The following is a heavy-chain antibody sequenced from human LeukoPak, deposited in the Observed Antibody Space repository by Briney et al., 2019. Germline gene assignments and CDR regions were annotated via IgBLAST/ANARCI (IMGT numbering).Heavy chain of an antibody. Sequence: KTGGSLRLSCAGSGFTFSNAWMSWVRQAPGKGLEWVGRIKSKTDGGTTDYAAPVEGRFTISRDDSKNTLYLQMNSLKTEETAVYYWTNSGYHDYSGQGTVVTVPS. J-gene: IGHJ4*02. CDR1: GFTFSNAW. V-gene: IGHV3-15*01. CDR2: IKSKTDGGTT. CDR3: TNSGYHDY. D-gene: IGHD3-22*01.